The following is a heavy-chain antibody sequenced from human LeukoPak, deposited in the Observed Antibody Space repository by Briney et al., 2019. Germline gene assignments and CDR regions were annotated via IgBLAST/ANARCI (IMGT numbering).Heavy chain of an antibody. J-gene: IGHJ4*02. Sequence: GESLKISCKCSGYTFSNYWIGWVRQMPGKGLEWMGIIYPGDSDTRNSPSFQGQVTISADKSISTAYLQWRSLKASETAMYYCARRAYDSSSSYFDYWGQGTLVTVSS. D-gene: IGHD3-22*01. CDR1: GYTFSNYW. CDR3: ARRAYDSSSSYFDY. V-gene: IGHV5-51*01. CDR2: IYPGDSDT.